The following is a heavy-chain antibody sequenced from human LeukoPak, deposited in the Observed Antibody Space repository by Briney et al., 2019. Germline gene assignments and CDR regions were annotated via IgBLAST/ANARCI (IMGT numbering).Heavy chain of an antibody. V-gene: IGHV1-18*04. Sequence: GASVKVSSRASGYRFTSYDISWVRQAPGQGLQWMGVISTYTGNTNYAQSFQDRVTMTTDTSTSTVYMELRSLTSDDTAVYYCARDQKSGLEVLWRYWGQGTLVTVSS. CDR3: ARDQKSGLEVLWRY. CDR2: ISTYTGNT. D-gene: IGHD3-3*01. J-gene: IGHJ4*02. CDR1: GYRFTSYD.